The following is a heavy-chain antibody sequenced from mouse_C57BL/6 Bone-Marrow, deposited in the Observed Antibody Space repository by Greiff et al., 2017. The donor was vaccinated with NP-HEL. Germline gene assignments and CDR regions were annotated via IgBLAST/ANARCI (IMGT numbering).Heavy chain of an antibody. J-gene: IGHJ3*01. CDR2: IWWDDDT. D-gene: IGHD2-12*01. Sequence: QVTLKVSGPGILQPSQTLSLTCSFSGFSLRTFGMGVGWIRQPSGKGLEWLAHIWWDDDTYYNPALKSRPTISKDTSNNRVFLQIANVDTADTATYYCARMSSQLGFAYWGQGTLVTVSA. V-gene: IGHV8-8*01. CDR1: GFSLRTFGMG. CDR3: ARMSSQLGFAY.